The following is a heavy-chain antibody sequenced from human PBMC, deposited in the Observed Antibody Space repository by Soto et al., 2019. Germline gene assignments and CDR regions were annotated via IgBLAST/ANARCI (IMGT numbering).Heavy chain of an antibody. Sequence: DVELVESGGGLVQPGRSLRLSCAASGFTFDSLAMQWIRQVPGKGLEWVSSISWNSATIAYADSVKGRFTISRDNANNVVYLQMNSLRAEDTAFYYCAKVDSRCSWGQGTLVTVSS. V-gene: IGHV3-9*01. CDR2: ISWNSATI. D-gene: IGHD2-2*03. CDR3: AKVDSRCS. J-gene: IGHJ5*02. CDR1: GFTFDSLA.